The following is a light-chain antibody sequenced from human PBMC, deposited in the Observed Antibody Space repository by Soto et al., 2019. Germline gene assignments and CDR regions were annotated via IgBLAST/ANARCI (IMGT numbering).Light chain of an antibody. J-gene: IGKJ4*01. Sequence: EIVLTQSPATLSLSPGERATLSCRASQSVSSYLAWYQHKPGQAPRLLIYDASNRATGIPARFSGSGSGTDFPLTISSLEPEDCAVYCCQQRSNWPPLTFGGGTKVEIK. CDR3: QQRSNWPPLT. CDR2: DAS. V-gene: IGKV3-11*01. CDR1: QSVSSY.